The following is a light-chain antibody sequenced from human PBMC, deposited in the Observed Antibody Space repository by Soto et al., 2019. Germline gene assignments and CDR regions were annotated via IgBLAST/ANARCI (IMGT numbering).Light chain of an antibody. J-gene: IGLJ2*01. CDR1: SSDVGSYNL. Sequence: QSALTQPASVSGSPGQSITISCTGTSSDVGSYNLVSWYQQHPGKAPKLMIYEVSKRPSGVSNRFSGSKSGNTASLTISGLQAEDEADYYCCSYACSPLVVFGGGTKLTVL. CDR2: EVS. CDR3: CSYACSPLVV. V-gene: IGLV2-23*02.